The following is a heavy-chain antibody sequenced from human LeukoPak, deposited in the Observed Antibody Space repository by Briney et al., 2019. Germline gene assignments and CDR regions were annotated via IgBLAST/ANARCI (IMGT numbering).Heavy chain of an antibody. CDR3: AHQTGDVLRYFDWLFDY. CDR1: GFSLSTSGVG. V-gene: IGHV2-5*02. Sequence: SGPTLVNPTQTLTLTCTFSGFSLSTSGVGVGWIRQPPGKALEWLALIYWDDDKRYSPSLKSRLTITKDTSKNQVVLTMTNMDPVDTATYYRAHQTGDVLRYFDWLFDYWGQGTLVTVSS. D-gene: IGHD3-9*01. J-gene: IGHJ4*02. CDR2: IYWDDDK.